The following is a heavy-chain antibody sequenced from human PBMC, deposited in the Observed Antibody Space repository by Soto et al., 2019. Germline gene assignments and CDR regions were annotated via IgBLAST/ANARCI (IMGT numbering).Heavy chain of an antibody. CDR1: GFTFSSYG. V-gene: IGHV3-30*18. CDR3: AKAPSTQPYYYYGMDV. D-gene: IGHD2-2*01. CDR2: ISYDGSNK. Sequence: PGGSLSLSCAASGFTFSSYGMHWVRQAPGKGLEWVAVISYDGSNKYYADSVKGRFTISRDNSKNTLYLQMNSLRAEDTAVYYCAKAPSTQPYYYYGMDVWGQGTTVTVSS. J-gene: IGHJ6*02.